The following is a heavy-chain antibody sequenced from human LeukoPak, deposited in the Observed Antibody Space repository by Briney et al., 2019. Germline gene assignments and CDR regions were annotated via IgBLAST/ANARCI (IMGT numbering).Heavy chain of an antibody. CDR2: IIPIFGTA. J-gene: IGHJ4*02. D-gene: IGHD3-3*01. Sequence: SARVSCKASGGTFSSYAISWVRQAPGQGLEWMGGIIPIFGTANYAQKFQGRVTITTDESTSTAYMELSSLRSEDTAVYYCARDTGDFWSGYFLWGQGTLVTVSS. CDR3: ARDTGDFWSGYFL. CDR1: GGTFSSYA. V-gene: IGHV1-69*05.